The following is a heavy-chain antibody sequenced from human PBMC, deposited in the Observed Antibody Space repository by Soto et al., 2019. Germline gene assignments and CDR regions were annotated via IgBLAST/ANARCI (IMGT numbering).Heavy chain of an antibody. V-gene: IGHV1-58*01. D-gene: IGHD2-15*01. J-gene: IGHJ3*02. CDR1: GFTFTSSA. CDR2: IVVGSGNT. Sequence: ASVKVSCKASGFTFTSSAVQWVRQARGQRLEWIGWIVVGSGNTNYAQKFQERVTITRDMSTSTAYMELSSLRSEDTAVYYCAAALGGLNAFDIWGQGTMVTVSS. CDR3: AAALGGLNAFDI.